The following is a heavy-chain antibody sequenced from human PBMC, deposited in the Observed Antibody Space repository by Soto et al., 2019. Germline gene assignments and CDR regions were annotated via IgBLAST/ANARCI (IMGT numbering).Heavy chain of an antibody. J-gene: IGHJ6*02. D-gene: IGHD2-21*02. CDR3: ARHGDYYYYYGMDV. CDR2: ITPFNGDT. CDR1: GYTFSSNS. Sequence: ASVKVSCKASGYTFSSNSIHWVRQAPGQGLEWMGWITPFNGDTSYAQKFQGRVTMTTDTSTSTVFMELRSLRFDDTAVYYCARHGDYYYYYGMDVWGQGTTVTVSS. V-gene: IGHV1-18*04.